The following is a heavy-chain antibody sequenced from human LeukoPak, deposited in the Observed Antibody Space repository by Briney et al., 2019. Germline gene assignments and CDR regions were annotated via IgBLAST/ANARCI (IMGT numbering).Heavy chain of an antibody. V-gene: IGHV4-59*01. CDR1: GGSISSYY. J-gene: IGHJ4*02. CDR3: ARTEPSVAEVDY. CDR2: IYYSGST. Sequence: SETLSLTCTVSGGSISSYYWSWIRQPPGKGLEWIGYIYYSGSTNYNPSLKSRVTISVDTSKNQFSLKLSSVTAADTAVYYRARTEPSVAEVDYWGQGTLVTVSS. D-gene: IGHD6-19*01.